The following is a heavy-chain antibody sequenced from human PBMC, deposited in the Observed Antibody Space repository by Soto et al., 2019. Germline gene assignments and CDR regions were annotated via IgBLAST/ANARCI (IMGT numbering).Heavy chain of an antibody. V-gene: IGHV4-31*03. CDR3: AREAYYYDSSGYFSKYFDS. D-gene: IGHD3-22*01. CDR1: GGAISSGGYY. Sequence: PSETLSLTCTVSGGAISSGGYYWCWIRHHPGKGLEWIGYIYYTGSAYYNPSLKSRLTIAVDTSKNQFSLKLSSVTAADTAVYECAREAYYYDSSGYFSKYFDSWGQGTLVTVSS. CDR2: IYYTGSA. J-gene: IGHJ4*02.